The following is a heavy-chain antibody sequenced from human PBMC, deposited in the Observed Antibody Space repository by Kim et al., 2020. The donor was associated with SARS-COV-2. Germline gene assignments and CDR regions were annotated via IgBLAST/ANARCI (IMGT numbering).Heavy chain of an antibody. CDR3: ARDLFNDRLRYYYDSSDDAFDI. J-gene: IGHJ3*02. CDR1: GFTFSSYW. D-gene: IGHD3-22*01. Sequence: GGSLRLSCAASGFTFSSYWMSWVRQAPGKGLEWVANIKQDGSEKYYVDSVKGRFTISRDNAKNSLYLQMNSLRAEDTAVYYCARDLFNDRLRYYYDSSDDAFDIWGQGTMVTVSS. V-gene: IGHV3-7*01. CDR2: IKQDGSEK.